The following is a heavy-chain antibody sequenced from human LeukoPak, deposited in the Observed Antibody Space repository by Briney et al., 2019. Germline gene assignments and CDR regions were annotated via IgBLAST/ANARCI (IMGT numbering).Heavy chain of an antibody. CDR2: IDHTGST. CDR3: ARDGENPGDEFDY. J-gene: IGHJ4*02. Sequence: PSETLSLTCTVNGGSFSRYYWSWIRQPPGKGLEWIGEIDHTGSTNYNPSLKSRVTMSVDTSKNQVSLKLNSVTAADTAVYYCARDGENPGDEFDYWGQGALVTVSS. V-gene: IGHV4-34*01. D-gene: IGHD1-1*01. CDR1: GGSFSRYY.